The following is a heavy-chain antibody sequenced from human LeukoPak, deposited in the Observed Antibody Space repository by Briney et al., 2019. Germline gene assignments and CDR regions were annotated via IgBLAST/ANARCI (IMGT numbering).Heavy chain of an antibody. CDR1: GGSFSGYY. J-gene: IGHJ3*02. V-gene: IGHV4-34*01. D-gene: IGHD3-22*01. CDR3: ARGPYYYDSRSRAFDI. Sequence: SETLSLTCAVYGGSFSGYYWSWIRQPPGKGLEWIGEINHSGSTNYNPSLKSQVTISVDTSKNQFSLKLSSVTAADTAVYYCARGPYYYDSRSRAFDIWGQGTMVTVSS. CDR2: INHSGST.